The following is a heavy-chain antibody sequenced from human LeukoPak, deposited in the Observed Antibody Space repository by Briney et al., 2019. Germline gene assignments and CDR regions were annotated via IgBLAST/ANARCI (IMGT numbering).Heavy chain of an antibody. CDR3: ARNSENSYGQGAFDI. Sequence: SETLSLTCTVSGYSISSGYYWGWIRQPPGKGLEWIGEINHSGSTNYNPSLKSRVTKSVDTSKNQLSLKLSSVTAADTAVYYCARNSENSYGQGAFDIWGQGTMVTVSS. J-gene: IGHJ3*02. D-gene: IGHD5-18*01. CDR1: GYSISSGYY. CDR2: INHSGST. V-gene: IGHV4-38-2*02.